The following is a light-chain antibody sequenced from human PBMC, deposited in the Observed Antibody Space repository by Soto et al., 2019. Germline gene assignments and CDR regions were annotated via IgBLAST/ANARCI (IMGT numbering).Light chain of an antibody. CDR2: DVS. Sequence: QSALTQPASVSGSPGQSITISCTGTNRDVGGHNYVSWYQQHPGKAPKLMIYDVSNRPSGGSNRFSGSKSGNTASLTISGLQAEDEADYYCSSYTSSSTVIFGGGTKLTVL. CDR1: NRDVGGHNY. J-gene: IGLJ2*01. V-gene: IGLV2-14*01. CDR3: SSYTSSSTVI.